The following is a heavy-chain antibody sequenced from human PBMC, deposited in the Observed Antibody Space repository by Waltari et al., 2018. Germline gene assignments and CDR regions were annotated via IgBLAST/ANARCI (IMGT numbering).Heavy chain of an antibody. CDR2: ASGSGAGT. Sequence: EVQLLESGGGLVQPGGSLRLSCAASGYTFRSYGMSWVRQAPGKGLEWVSSASGSGAGTDYADSGKGRFTISRDNSKNILYLQMTSLRAEDTAVYYCAKDGEGGSGWYQYWGQGTLVTVSS. D-gene: IGHD6-19*01. J-gene: IGHJ4*02. CDR1: GYTFRSYG. V-gene: IGHV3-23*01. CDR3: AKDGEGGSGWYQY.